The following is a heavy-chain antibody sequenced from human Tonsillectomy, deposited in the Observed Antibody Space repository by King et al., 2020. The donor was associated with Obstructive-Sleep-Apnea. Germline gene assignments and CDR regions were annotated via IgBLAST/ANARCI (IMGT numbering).Heavy chain of an antibody. CDR2: IYYSGST. D-gene: IGHD4-23*01. J-gene: IGHJ3*01. CDR3: VRDVGGLDAFDV. V-gene: IGHV4-59*01. Sequence: VQLQESGPGLVKPSETLSLTCTVSGGSISYYYWSWIRQPPGKGLEWIGYIYYSGSTNYNPSLKSRVTISLDTPKNQFSLNLSSVTAADTAVYYCVRDVGGLDAFDVWGQGTLVTVSS. CDR1: GGSISYYY.